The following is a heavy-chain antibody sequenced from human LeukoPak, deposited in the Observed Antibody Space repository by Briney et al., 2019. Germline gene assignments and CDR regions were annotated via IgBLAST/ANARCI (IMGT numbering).Heavy chain of an antibody. CDR3: AHAKPPYTRSLPDFDY. Sequence: SGPTLVKPTQTLTLTCTFSGFSLSTSGVGVGWIRQPPGKAPEWLALLYRDDDKRYSPSLKSRLTITKDTSKNQVVLTMTNMDPVDTATYFCAHAKPPYTRSLPDFDYWGQGTLVTVSS. V-gene: IGHV2-5*02. CDR2: LYRDDDK. CDR1: GFSLSTSGVG. D-gene: IGHD2-2*01. J-gene: IGHJ4*02.